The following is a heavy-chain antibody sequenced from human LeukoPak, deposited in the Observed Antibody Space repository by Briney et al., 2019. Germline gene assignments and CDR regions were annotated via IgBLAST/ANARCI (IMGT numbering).Heavy chain of an antibody. J-gene: IGHJ6*03. CDR3: ARTYEIVGSTAFYHYLFYMDI. Sequence: PSETLSLTCAVYADSFSGYSWSWIRQSPGRGLEWIGEINESGRAKYNPSLKSRATMSVDTSMNQFSLKLTSMTAADTAIYYCARTYEIVGSTAFYHYLFYMDIWGKGTPVTISS. D-gene: IGHD1-26*01. CDR1: ADSFSGYS. V-gene: IGHV4-34*01. CDR2: INESGRA.